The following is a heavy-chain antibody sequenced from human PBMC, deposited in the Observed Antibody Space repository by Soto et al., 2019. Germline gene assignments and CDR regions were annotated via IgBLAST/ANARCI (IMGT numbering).Heavy chain of an antibody. CDR3: AAYSSSSFDY. J-gene: IGHJ4*02. Sequence: GSLRLSCSASGFTFSSYGMHWVGQATGKGLEWMAVIWYDGGNKYYADSVKGRFTISRDNSKNTLYLQMNSLRAEDTAVYYCAAYSSSSFDYWGQGTLGTAPQ. V-gene: IGHV3-33*01. CDR1: GFTFSSYG. CDR2: IWYDGGNK. D-gene: IGHD6-6*01.